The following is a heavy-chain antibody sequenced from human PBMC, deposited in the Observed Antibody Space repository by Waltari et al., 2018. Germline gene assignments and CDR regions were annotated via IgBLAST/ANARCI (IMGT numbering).Heavy chain of an antibody. CDR1: GDSLTNNFW. J-gene: IGHJ4*02. V-gene: IGHV4-4*02. CDR2: IYRTGKT. D-gene: IGHD2-15*01. CDR3: ARDRGKGLYLDS. Sequence: QVQLRESGPGLVNPSGTLSLTCFVSGDSLTNNFWWSWVRQRPGKSLEWLGQIYRTGKTNYNPALEGRVIVSIEPSNNHLSRKLTSVTAADTAIYYCARDRGKGLYLDSWGQGILVTVSP.